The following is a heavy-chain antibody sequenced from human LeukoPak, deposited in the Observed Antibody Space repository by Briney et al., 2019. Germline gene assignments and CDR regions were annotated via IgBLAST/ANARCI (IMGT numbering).Heavy chain of an antibody. Sequence: SETLSLTCAVSDYSISNGYYWGWIRQPPGKGLEWIGYIYYNGTTNYNPFLKSRVTISVDTSKNHFSLKLSSVTAADTAVYYCARHPPNVYGALNLDYWGQGTLVIVSS. V-gene: IGHV4-59*08. J-gene: IGHJ4*02. CDR1: DYSISNGYY. D-gene: IGHD4-17*01. CDR2: IYYNGTT. CDR3: ARHPPNVYGALNLDY.